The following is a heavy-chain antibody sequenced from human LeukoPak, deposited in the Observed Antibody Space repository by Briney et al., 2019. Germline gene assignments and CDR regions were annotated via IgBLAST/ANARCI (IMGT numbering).Heavy chain of an antibody. CDR1: GFTVSSNY. V-gene: IGHV3-66*01. D-gene: IGHD3-10*01. CDR3: ARGYYGSGSYYLNWFDP. J-gene: IGHJ5*02. Sequence: GGSLRLSCAASGFTVSSNYMSWVRQAPGKGLEGGSVIYSGCSTYYADSVKGRFTISRDHSENTLYLQMNSLRAEDTAVYYCARGYYGSGSYYLNWFDPWGQGTLVAVSS. CDR2: IYSGCST.